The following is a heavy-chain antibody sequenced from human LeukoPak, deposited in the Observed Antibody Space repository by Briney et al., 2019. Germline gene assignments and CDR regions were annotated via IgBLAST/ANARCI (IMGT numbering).Heavy chain of an antibody. CDR1: GGSFSGYY. J-gene: IGHJ3*02. V-gene: IGHV4-34*01. CDR2: IYYSGST. CDR3: ARQGYYDSSGYSGAFDI. Sequence: SETLSLTCAVYGGSFSGYYWSWIRQPPGKGLEWIGSIYYSGSTYYNPSLKSRVTISVDTSKNQFSLKLSSVTAADTAVYYCARQGYYDSSGYSGAFDIWGQGTMVTVSS. D-gene: IGHD3-22*01.